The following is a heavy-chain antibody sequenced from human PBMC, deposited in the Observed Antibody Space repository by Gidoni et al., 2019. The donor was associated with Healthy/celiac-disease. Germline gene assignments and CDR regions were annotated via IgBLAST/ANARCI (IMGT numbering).Heavy chain of an antibody. Sequence: QVQLQESGPGLVKPSETLSLTCTVSGGSISSYYWSWIRQPPGKGLEWIGYIYYSGSTNYNPSLKSRVTISVDTSKNQFSLKLSSVTAADTAVYYCARVSGGYSPGGVDYWGQGTLVTVSS. CDR2: IYYSGST. CDR3: ARVSGGYSPGGVDY. CDR1: GGSISSYY. V-gene: IGHV4-59*01. D-gene: IGHD5-18*01. J-gene: IGHJ4*02.